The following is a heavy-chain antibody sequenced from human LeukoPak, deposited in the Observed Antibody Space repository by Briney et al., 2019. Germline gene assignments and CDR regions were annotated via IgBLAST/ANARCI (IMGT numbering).Heavy chain of an antibody. CDR1: GGSISSYY. V-gene: IGHV4-59*01. CDR3: AAIVVVPAAMMGVHDY. J-gene: IGHJ4*02. D-gene: IGHD2-2*01. CDR2: IYYSGST. Sequence: SETLSLTCTVSGGSISSYYWSWIRQPPGKGLEWIGYIYYSGSTNYNPSLKSRVTISVDTSKNQFSLKLSSVTAADTAVYYCAAIVVVPAAMMGVHDYWGQGTLVTVSS.